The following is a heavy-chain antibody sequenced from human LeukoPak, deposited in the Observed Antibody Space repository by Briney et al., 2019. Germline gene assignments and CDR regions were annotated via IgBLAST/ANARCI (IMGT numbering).Heavy chain of an antibody. CDR3: AKNPFEGYGSDYFDD. D-gene: IGHD3-10*01. J-gene: IGHJ4*02. V-gene: IGHV3-23*01. CDR1: GFTFSSYA. Sequence: GGSLRLSCAASGFTFSSYAMSWVRQAPGKGLEWVSAISGSGGNTYYADSVKGRFTISRDNSKNTLYLQMDSLRAEDTAVYYCAKNPFEGYGSDYFDDWGQGTLVTVSS. CDR2: ISGSGGNT.